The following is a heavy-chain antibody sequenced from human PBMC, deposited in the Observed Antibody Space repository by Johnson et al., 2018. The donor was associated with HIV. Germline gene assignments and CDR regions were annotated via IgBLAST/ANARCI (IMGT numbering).Heavy chain of an antibody. CDR1: GFTFSSYA. CDR2: ISGSGGST. CDR3: ARGWSRITIFGVVTNLGAFDI. D-gene: IGHD3-3*01. V-gene: IGHV3-23*04. J-gene: IGHJ3*02. Sequence: VQLVESGGGLVQPGGSLRLSCAASGFTFSSYAMSWVRQAPGKGLEWVSDISGSGGSTYYADSVKGRFTISRDTAKNSLYLQMNSLRAGDTAMYYCARGWSRITIFGVVTNLGAFDIWGQGTMVTVSS.